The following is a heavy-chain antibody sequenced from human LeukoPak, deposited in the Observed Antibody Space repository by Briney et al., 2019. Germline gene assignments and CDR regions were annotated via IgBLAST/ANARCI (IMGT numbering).Heavy chain of an antibody. V-gene: IGHV3-21*01. CDR1: GFTFSNYN. Sequence: GGSLRLSCAASGFTFSNYNMNWVRQAPGKSLEWVSSITSDGRYKYYVDSVRGRFTISRDNDKNSLFLQVDSLRAEDTAVYYCARKRSPSSSWYDYWGQGTLVTVSS. CDR2: ITSDGRYK. J-gene: IGHJ4*02. D-gene: IGHD6-13*01. CDR3: ARKRSPSSSWYDY.